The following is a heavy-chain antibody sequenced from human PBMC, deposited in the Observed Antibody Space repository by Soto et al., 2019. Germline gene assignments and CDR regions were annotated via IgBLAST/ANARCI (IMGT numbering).Heavy chain of an antibody. CDR3: VGDRRSFGVVLADFYQCGMDV. CDR2: VHYTGST. V-gene: IGHV4-61*03. J-gene: IGHJ6*02. CDR1: GDSVTSGSIY. D-gene: IGHD3-3*01. Sequence: QVQLQESGPGLVKPSETLSLTCTVSGDSVTSGSIYWSWIRQPPGKGLEWIGSVHYTGSTNYNPSLKSRGAITADTSTHVFSMTLRSVTAAATGVYYCVGDRRSFGVVLADFYQCGMDVWGQGTAVTVSS.